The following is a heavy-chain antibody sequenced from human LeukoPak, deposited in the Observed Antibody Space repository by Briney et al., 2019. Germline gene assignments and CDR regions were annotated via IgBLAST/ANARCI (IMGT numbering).Heavy chain of an antibody. CDR3: AKDRSCTGSSCNVGS. V-gene: IGHV3-23*01. Sequence: GGSLRLSCAASGFTFSSFAMSWVRQAPGKGLKWVSAISGSGGSTYYADSVKGRFTISRDNSKNTLFLQMNSPRAEDTAVYYCAKDRSCTGSSCNVGSWGQGTMVTVSS. CDR2: ISGSGGST. J-gene: IGHJ3*01. CDR1: GFTFSSFA. D-gene: IGHD2-2*01.